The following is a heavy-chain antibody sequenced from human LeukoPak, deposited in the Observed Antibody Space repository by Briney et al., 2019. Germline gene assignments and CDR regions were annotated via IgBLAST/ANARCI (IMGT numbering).Heavy chain of an antibody. V-gene: IGHV4-59*01. J-gene: IGHJ5*02. Sequence: SETLSLTCIVSGGAISIYYWNWIRQPPGKGLEWIGYIYNSGSTDYNPSLKRRVTISADTSKNQFSLRLTSVTAADTAVYYCARDRELGSWGQGILVTVSS. D-gene: IGHD3-16*01. CDR3: ARDRELGS. CDR2: IYNSGST. CDR1: GGAISIYY.